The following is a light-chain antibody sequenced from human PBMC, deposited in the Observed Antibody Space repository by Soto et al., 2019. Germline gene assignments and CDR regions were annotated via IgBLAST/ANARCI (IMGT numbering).Light chain of an antibody. CDR1: QTISSW. CDR3: QQYSRCSA. CDR2: KAS. J-gene: IGKJ1*01. Sequence: DIQMTQSPSTLSASVGDRVTITCRASQTISSWLAWYQQKPGMAPKLLIYKASTLQSGVPSRFSGSGSGTEFTLTISSLLPDDFASYYCQQYSRCSAFGQGTKVELK. V-gene: IGKV1-5*03.